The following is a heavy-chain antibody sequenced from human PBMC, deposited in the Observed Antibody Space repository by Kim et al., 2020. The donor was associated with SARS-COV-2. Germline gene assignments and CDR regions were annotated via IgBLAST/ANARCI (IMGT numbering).Heavy chain of an antibody. CDR2: ISGTGLSR. CDR3: AQGGQGISLSGVFDS. Sequence: GGSLRLSCTTSGFTFTTYGLSWVRQAPGKGLEWVSFISGTGLSRYYLDAVKGRFTISRDNAKNTVYLQMDSLRAEDTGLYFCAQGGQGISLSGVFDSWGQGTLVTVAS. V-gene: IGHV3-23*01. CDR1: GFTFTTYG. D-gene: IGHD3-10*01. J-gene: IGHJ4*01.